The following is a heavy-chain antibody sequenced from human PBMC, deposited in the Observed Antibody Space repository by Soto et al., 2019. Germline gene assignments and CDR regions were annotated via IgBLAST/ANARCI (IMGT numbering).Heavy chain of an antibody. Sequence: ASVKVSCKASGYTFTSYAMHWVRQAPGQRLEWMGWINAGNGNTKYSQKFQGRVTITRDTSASTAYMELSSLRSEDTAVYYCARDYNGDYVVYYYGMDVWGQGTTVTVSS. CDR3: ARDYNGDYVVYYYGMDV. CDR1: GYTFTSYA. J-gene: IGHJ6*02. CDR2: INAGNGNT. D-gene: IGHD4-17*01. V-gene: IGHV1-3*01.